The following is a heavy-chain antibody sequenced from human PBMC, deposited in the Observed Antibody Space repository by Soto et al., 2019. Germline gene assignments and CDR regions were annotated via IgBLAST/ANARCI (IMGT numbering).Heavy chain of an antibody. CDR1: GFTFSSYG. Sequence: QVQLVESGGGVVQPGRSLRLSCAASGFTFSSYGMHWVRQAPGKGLEWVAVIWYDGSNKYYADSVQGRFTISRDNSKNTLYLQMNSLRAEDTAVYYCARGIGIAANGFDPWGQGTLVTVSS. V-gene: IGHV3-33*01. D-gene: IGHD6-13*01. J-gene: IGHJ5*02. CDR2: IWYDGSNK. CDR3: ARGIGIAANGFDP.